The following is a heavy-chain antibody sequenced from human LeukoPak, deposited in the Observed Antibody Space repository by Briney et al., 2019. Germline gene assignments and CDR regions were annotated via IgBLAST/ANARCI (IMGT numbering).Heavy chain of an antibody. V-gene: IGHV4-34*01. J-gene: IGHJ4*02. CDR1: GGSFSGYY. CDR2: INHSGST. Sequence: SETLSLTCAVYGGSFSGYYWSWIRQPPGKGLEWIGEINHSGSTNYNPSLKSRVTIPVDTSKNQFSLKLSSVTAADTAVYYCARAAPEYYFDYWGQATLVTVYS. D-gene: IGHD1-14*01. CDR3: ARAAPEYYFDY.